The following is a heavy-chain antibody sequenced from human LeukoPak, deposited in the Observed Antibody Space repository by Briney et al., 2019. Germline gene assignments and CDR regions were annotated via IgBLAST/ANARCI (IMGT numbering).Heavy chain of an antibody. Sequence: PSQTRSLTCTVAGDSIRSYYWGWVRQPPGEGLESIGYIYYSGSTNYNPSLKSRVTISVDTSKNQFSLKLSSVTAADTAVYYCARQRFLEWYFDYWGQGTLVTVSS. CDR2: IYYSGST. CDR1: GDSIRSYY. D-gene: IGHD3-3*01. CDR3: ARQRFLEWYFDY. V-gene: IGHV4-59*08. J-gene: IGHJ4*02.